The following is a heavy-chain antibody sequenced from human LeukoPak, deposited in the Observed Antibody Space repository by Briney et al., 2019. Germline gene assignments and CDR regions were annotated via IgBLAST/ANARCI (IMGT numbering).Heavy chain of an antibody. V-gene: IGHV1-2*02. CDR2: INPNSGGT. Sequence: GASVKVSCKASGYTFTGCYMHWVRQAPGQGLEWMGWINPNSGGTNYAQKFQGRVTMTRDTSISTAYMELSRLRSDDTAVYYCASAEYVDYYYYGMDVWGQGTTVTVSS. J-gene: IGHJ6*02. D-gene: IGHD1-14*01. CDR3: ASAEYVDYYYYGMDV. CDR1: GYTFTGCY.